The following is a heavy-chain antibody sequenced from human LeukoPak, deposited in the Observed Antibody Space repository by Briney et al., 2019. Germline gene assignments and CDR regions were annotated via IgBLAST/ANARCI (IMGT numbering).Heavy chain of an antibody. CDR1: GFTFSDYY. CDR3: ARDPGDYDSSGYLIPYYFDY. CDR2: ISSSGSTI. J-gene: IGHJ4*02. V-gene: IGHV3-11*01. Sequence: GGSLRLSCAASGFTFSDYYMSWIRQAPGKGLEWVSYISSSGSTIYYADSVKGRFTISRDNAKNSLYLQMNSLRAEDTAVYYCARDPGDYDSSGYLIPYYFDYWGQGTLVTVSS. D-gene: IGHD3-22*01.